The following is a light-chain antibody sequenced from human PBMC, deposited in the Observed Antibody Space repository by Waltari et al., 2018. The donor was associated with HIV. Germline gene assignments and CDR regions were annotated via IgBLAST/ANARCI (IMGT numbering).Light chain of an antibody. Sequence: QSVLTQPPTVSGAPGQRVPISCTGSCPHTRAGNDRHRYQPLPGTAPKLLIYGNNNRPSGVPDRFSGSKSATSASLAITGLQAEDEADYYCKSYDSSLSGWVFGGGTKLTVL. J-gene: IGLJ3*02. V-gene: IGLV1-40*01. CDR3: KSYDSSLSGWV. CDR2: GNN. CDR1: CPHTRAGND.